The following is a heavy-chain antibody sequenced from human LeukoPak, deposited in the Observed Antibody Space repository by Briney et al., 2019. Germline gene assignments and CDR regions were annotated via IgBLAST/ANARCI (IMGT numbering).Heavy chain of an antibody. Sequence: GGSLRLSCAASGFTFSSYSMNWVRQAPGKGLEWVSYISSSSSTIYYADSVKGRFTISRDNAKNSLYLQMNSLRAEDTAVYYCATDVPNHDYWGQGTLVTVSS. CDR1: GFTFSSYS. CDR2: ISSSSSTI. CDR3: ATDVPNHDY. D-gene: IGHD1-14*01. J-gene: IGHJ4*02. V-gene: IGHV3-48*01.